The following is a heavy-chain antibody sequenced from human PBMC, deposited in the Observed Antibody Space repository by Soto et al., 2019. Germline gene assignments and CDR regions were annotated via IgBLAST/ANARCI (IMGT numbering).Heavy chain of an antibody. V-gene: IGHV1-2*02. J-gene: IGHJ4*01. CDR3: ARLMHYSHSGGSSHSGHDM. D-gene: IGHD2-21*01. CDR1: GYTFTDYF. Sequence: ASVKVSCKASGYTFTDYFIHWVRQAPVQGLEWIGWINPYSGGADLSQKFQGRVTMTRDTYISTAYMEVSSLRSDDTAVFYCARLMHYSHSGGSSHSGHDMWAQGTLDHVSS. CDR2: INPYSGGA.